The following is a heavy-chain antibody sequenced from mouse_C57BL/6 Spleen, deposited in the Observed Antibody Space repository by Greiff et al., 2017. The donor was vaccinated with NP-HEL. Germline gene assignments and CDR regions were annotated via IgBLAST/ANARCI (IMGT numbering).Heavy chain of an antibody. CDR3: TRDYGSSYGY. CDR1: GYTFTDYE. D-gene: IGHD1-1*01. Sequence: VQVVESGAELVRPGASVTLSCKASGYTFTDYEMHWVKQTPVHGLEWIGAIDPETGGTAYNQKFKGKAILTADKSSSTAYMELRSLTSEDSAVYYCTRDYGSSYGYWGQGTTLTVSS. J-gene: IGHJ2*01. CDR2: IDPETGGT. V-gene: IGHV1-15*01.